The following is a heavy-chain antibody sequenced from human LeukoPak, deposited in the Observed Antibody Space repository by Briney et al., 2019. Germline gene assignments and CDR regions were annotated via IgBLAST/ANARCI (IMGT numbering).Heavy chain of an antibody. CDR3: ARVGLLAAAPLSYYYYGMDV. Sequence: ASVKVSCKASGYTFTSYDINWVRQATGQGLEWMGWMNSNSGNTGYAQKFQGRVTMTRNTSISTAYMELSSLRSEDTAVYYCARVGLLAAAPLSYYYYGMDVWGQGTTVTVSS. V-gene: IGHV1-8*01. CDR2: MNSNSGNT. CDR1: GYTFTSYD. D-gene: IGHD6-13*01. J-gene: IGHJ6*02.